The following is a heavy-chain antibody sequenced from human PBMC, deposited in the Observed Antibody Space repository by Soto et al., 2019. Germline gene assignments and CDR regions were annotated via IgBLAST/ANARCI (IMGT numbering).Heavy chain of an antibody. CDR2: IYWDDDK. D-gene: IGHD2-15*01. CDR1: GFSLSTSGVG. J-gene: IGHJ6*03. V-gene: IGHV2-5*02. Sequence: QITLKESGPTLVKPTQTLTLTCTFSGFSLSTSGVGVGWIRQPPGKALEWLALIYWDDDKRYSPSLKSRLTITKDTSKNQAVLTMTNMDPVDTATYYCAHTLGYCSGGSCYSFSYYYYYMDVWGKGTTVTVSS. CDR3: AHTLGYCSGGSCYSFSYYYYYMDV.